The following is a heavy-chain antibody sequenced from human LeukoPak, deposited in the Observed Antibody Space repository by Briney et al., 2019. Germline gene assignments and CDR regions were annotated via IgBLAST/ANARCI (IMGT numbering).Heavy chain of an antibody. CDR1: GYSISSGYY. CDR2: IYHSGST. J-gene: IGHJ5*02. CDR3: ARADTMDWFDP. V-gene: IGHV4-38-2*01. D-gene: IGHD3-3*01. Sequence: SETLSLTCAASGYSISSGYYWGWIRQPPGKGLEWIGSIYHSGSTYYNPSLKSRVTISVDTSKNQFSLKLSSVTAADTAVYYCARADTMDWFDPWGQGTLVTVSS.